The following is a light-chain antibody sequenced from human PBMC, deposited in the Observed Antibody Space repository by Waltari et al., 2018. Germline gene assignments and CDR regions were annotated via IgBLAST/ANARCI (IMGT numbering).Light chain of an antibody. V-gene: IGLV2-14*01. J-gene: IGLJ1*01. Sequence: QSALTQPASVSGSPGQSITISCTGTSSDVGGYNYVSWYQQHPGKAPKRMIYDVSNRPSGVSNHCSGSKAGNSASLTISGLQAEDEADYYCTSYTTSDSYVFGTGTKVTVL. CDR1: SSDVGGYNY. CDR2: DVS. CDR3: TSYTTSDSYV.